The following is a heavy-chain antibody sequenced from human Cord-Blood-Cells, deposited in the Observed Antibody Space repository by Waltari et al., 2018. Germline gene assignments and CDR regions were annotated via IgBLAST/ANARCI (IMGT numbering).Heavy chain of an antibody. CDR2: INPNSGGT. V-gene: IGHV1-2*04. J-gene: IGHJ4*02. D-gene: IGHD3-9*01. Sequence: QVQLVQSGAEVKKPGASVKVSCKASGYTFTGAYTHLSRQAPGQGLEWMGWINPNSGGTNYAQKFQGWVTMTRDTSISTAYMELSRLRSDDTAVYYCARVTRATGYYYFDYWGQGTLVTVSS. CDR3: ARVTRATGYYYFDY. CDR1: GYTFTGAY.